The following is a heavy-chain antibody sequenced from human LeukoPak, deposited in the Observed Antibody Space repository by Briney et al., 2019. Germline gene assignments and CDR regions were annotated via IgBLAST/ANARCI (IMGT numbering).Heavy chain of an antibody. Sequence: GGSLRLSCATSGFSFTDYPMNWVRQAPGKGLECISNIRTTAEGAKYAYYADSVKGRVTISRDDGKNTVYLHMNSLRDDDTAVYYCATDQRYAFDYWGQGILVTVSS. V-gene: IGHV3-48*02. J-gene: IGHJ4*02. CDR1: GFSFTDYP. CDR3: ATDQRYAFDY. CDR2: IRTTAEGAKYA. D-gene: IGHD3-9*01.